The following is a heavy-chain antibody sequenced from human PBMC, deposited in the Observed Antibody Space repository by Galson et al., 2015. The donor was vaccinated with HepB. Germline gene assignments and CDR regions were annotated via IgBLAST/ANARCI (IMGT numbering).Heavy chain of an antibody. V-gene: IGHV1-8*02. J-gene: IGHJ6*03. CDR2: MNPNSGNT. D-gene: IGHD4-11*01. CDR1: GYTFTSYD. Sequence: SVKVSCKASGYTFTSYDINWVRQATGQGLEWMGWMNPNSGNTDYAQKFQGRVTMTRNTSISTAYMELSSLRSEDTAVYYCARVGTVTTYYYYYDYMDVWGKGTTVTVSS. CDR3: ARVGTVTTYYYYYDYMDV.